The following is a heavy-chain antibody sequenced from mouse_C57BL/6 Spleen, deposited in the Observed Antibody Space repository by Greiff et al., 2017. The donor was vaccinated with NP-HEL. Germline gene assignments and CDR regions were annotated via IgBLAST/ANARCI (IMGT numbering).Heavy chain of an antibody. CDR2: IYPGDGDT. D-gene: IGHD2-4*01. CDR1: GYAFSSSW. V-gene: IGHV1-82*01. J-gene: IGHJ4*01. Sequence: QVQLQQSGPELVKPGASVKISCKASGYAFSSSWMNWVKQRPGKGLEWIGRIYPGDGDTNYNGKFKGKATLTADKSSSTAYMQLSSLTSEDSAVYFWAEAYYDYDPYAMDYWGQGTSVTVSS. CDR3: AEAYYDYDPYAMDY.